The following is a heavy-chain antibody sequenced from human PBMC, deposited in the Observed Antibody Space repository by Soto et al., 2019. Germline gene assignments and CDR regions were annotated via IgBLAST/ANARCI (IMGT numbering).Heavy chain of an antibody. Sequence: QVQLRESGPGLVMPSQTLSLTCTVSGDYSGSGNKYWSWNRKAPGKDLEWIGYIFSSGTTYYNPSLKSRFTMSLATSQNQFSLKINSVKAADTAVYFCARVPSPFDFYYAMDVWGQGTTVTVSS. J-gene: IGHJ6*02. V-gene: IGHV4-30-4*01. CDR3: ARVPSPFDFYYAMDV. D-gene: IGHD3-16*01. CDR2: IFSSGTT. CDR1: GDYSGSGNKY.